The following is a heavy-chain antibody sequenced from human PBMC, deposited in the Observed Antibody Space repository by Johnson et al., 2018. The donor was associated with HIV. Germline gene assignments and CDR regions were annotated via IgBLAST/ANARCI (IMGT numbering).Heavy chain of an antibody. CDR2: LYSGGST. V-gene: IGHV3-66*01. D-gene: IGHD3-10*01. CDR1: GFTVSSNY. J-gene: IGHJ3*02. Sequence: EQLVESGGGLVQPGGSLRLSCAASGFTVSSNYMSWVRQAPGKGLEWVTVLYSGGSTYYADSVKGRFIISRDNSKNTLYLQMNSLRVEDTAVYYCARDRSLWFRELWPRDAFDMWGQGTKITVSS. CDR3: ARDRSLWFRELWPRDAFDM.